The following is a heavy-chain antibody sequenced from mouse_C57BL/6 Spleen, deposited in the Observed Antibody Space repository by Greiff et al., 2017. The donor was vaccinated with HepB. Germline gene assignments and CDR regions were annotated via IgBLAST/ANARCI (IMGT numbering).Heavy chain of an antibody. V-gene: IGHV5-4*01. J-gene: IGHJ3*01. D-gene: IGHD2-4*01. CDR1: GFTFSSYA. Sequence: EVKLMESGGGLVTPGGSLKLSCAASGFTFSSYAMSWVRQTPEKRLEWVATISDGGSYSYYPDNVKGRFTISRDNAKNNLYLQMSHLKSEDTAMFYCARDGGDYPFAYWGQGTLVTVSA. CDR2: ISDGGSYS. CDR3: ARDGGDYPFAY.